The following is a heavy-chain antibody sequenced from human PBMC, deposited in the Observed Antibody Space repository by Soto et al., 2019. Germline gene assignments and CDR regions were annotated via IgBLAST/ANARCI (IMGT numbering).Heavy chain of an antibody. CDR2: IYPADSDT. Sequence: EVQLVPSGADVKKPGESLKISCKGSGFRFTSYWIGWVRQMPGKGLEWIGIIYPADSDTKYSPSFQGQVTSSADKSISTAYRQWSSLKAPDTAMYFCARQSAFSGSSAYYPFDYWGQGTLVTVSS. D-gene: IGHD3-22*01. J-gene: IGHJ4*02. V-gene: IGHV5-51*01. CDR1: GFRFTSYW. CDR3: ARQSAFSGSSAYYPFDY.